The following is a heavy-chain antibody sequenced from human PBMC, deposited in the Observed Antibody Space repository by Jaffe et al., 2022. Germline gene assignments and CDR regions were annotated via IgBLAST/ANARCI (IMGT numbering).Heavy chain of an antibody. V-gene: IGHV3-74*01. D-gene: IGHD4-17*01. J-gene: IGHJ4*02. CDR2: INSDGSST. Sequence: EVQLVESGGGLVQPGGSLRLSCAASGFTFSSYWMHWVRQAPGKGLVWVSRINSDGSSTSYADSVKGRFTISRDNAKNTLYLQMNSLRAEDTAVYYCASTPDYGDYPGALYYFDYWGQGTLVTVSS. CDR1: GFTFSSYW. CDR3: ASTPDYGDYPGALYYFDY.